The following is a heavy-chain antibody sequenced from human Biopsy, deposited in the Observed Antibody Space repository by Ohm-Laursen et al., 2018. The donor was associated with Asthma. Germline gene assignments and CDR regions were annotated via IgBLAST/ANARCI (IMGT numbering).Heavy chain of an antibody. J-gene: IGHJ4*02. CDR1: GFMFRSFG. D-gene: IGHD5-12*01. CDR2: ISYDGNHK. CDR3: AKRRGYSGHDNDY. V-gene: IGHV3-30*18. Sequence: SLRLSCSAAGFMFRSFGMHWVRQAPGKGLEWVAVISYDGNHKFYEDSVKGRFTISRDNSKNTLYLQMNSLRTEDTAVYYCAKRRGYSGHDNDYWGQGTLAIVSP.